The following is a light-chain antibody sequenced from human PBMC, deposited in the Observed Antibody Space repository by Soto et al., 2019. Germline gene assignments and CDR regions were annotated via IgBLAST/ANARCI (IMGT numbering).Light chain of an antibody. Sequence: EIVLTQSPGTLSLSPGERATLSCRASQSVSSRYLAWYQQKPGQAPRLLMYGASSRATGIPDRFSGSGSGTAFTLTISRLEPDDFAVYYCQQYGSSPPYTFGQGTKLEIK. CDR3: QQYGSSPPYT. V-gene: IGKV3-20*01. J-gene: IGKJ2*01. CDR1: QSVSSRY. CDR2: GAS.